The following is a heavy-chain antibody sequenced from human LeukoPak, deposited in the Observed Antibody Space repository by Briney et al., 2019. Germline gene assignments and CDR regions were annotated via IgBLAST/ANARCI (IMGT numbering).Heavy chain of an antibody. CDR3: ARNRYLDL. CDR1: GFTVSSNY. V-gene: IGHV3-7*01. CDR2: IKQDGSEK. J-gene: IGHJ2*01. Sequence: GGSLRLSCAASGFTVSSNYMSWVRQAPGKGLEWVANIKQDGSEKHHVDSVKGRFIISRDNAKNSLYLQMNSLRAEDTAVYYCARNRYLDLWGRGTLVTVSS.